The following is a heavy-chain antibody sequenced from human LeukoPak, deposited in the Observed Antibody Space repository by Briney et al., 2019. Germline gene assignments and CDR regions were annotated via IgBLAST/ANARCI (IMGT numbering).Heavy chain of an antibody. Sequence: PGGSLRLSCAASGFTFDDYAMHWGRRSPGKGLEWVSLISGDGGRTYYADSVKGRFTISRDNRRNSLYLQMNSLTTEDSALYYCAKGLGFSYGVGFDYWGQGTLVTVSS. CDR3: AKGLGFSYGVGFDY. D-gene: IGHD5-18*01. J-gene: IGHJ4*02. CDR2: ISGDGGRT. CDR1: GFTFDDYA. V-gene: IGHV3-43*02.